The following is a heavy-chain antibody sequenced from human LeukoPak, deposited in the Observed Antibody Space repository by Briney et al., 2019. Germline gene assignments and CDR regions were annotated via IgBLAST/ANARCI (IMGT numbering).Heavy chain of an antibody. CDR1: GFTFSSYE. V-gene: IGHV3-23*01. D-gene: IGHD2-15*01. J-gene: IGHJ5*02. CDR2: INGSGGST. CDR3: AKLRGIPT. Sequence: GGSLRLSCAASGFTFSSYEMNWVRQAPGKGLEWVSDINGSGGSTYYADSVKGRFTISRDNSKNTLYLHMNSLRAEDTALYYCAKLRGIPTWGQGTLVIVSS.